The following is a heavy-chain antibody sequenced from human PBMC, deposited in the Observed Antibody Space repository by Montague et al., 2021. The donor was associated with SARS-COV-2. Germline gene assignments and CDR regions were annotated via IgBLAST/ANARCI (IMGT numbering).Heavy chain of an antibody. Sequence: QSGAEVKKPGESLKISCKASGYKFINNWIGWVRQMPGKGLEWMAIIQPGDTDTAYNPSFRGQVTISADNSISTAYLHWSSLKPSDTAMYYCVRRLLIISPIPRDDDFDLWGQGTMVAVSS. CDR1: GYKFINNW. J-gene: IGHJ3*01. V-gene: IGHV5-51*01. CDR2: IQPGDTDT. D-gene: IGHD3-10*01. CDR3: VRRLLIISPIPRDDDFDL.